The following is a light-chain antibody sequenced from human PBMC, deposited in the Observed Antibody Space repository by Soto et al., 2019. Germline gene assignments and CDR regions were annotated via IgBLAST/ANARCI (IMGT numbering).Light chain of an antibody. J-gene: IGKJ4*01. CDR1: QNIRSR. V-gene: IGKV1-5*01. CDR3: QQYNSFSLT. Sequence: DIQITQSPSTLSASVGDRVTITCRASQNIRSRLAWYQQKPGKAPRLLIYDASSLETGVPSRFRGSGSGTEFTLTISRLQPDDFETYYCQQYNSFSLTFGGGTKVDIK. CDR2: DAS.